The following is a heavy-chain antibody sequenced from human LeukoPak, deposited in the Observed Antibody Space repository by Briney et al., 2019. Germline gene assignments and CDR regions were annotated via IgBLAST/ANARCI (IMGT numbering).Heavy chain of an antibody. CDR1: GFTFSSYA. Sequence: PGGSLRLSCAASGFTFSSYAMSWVRQAPGKGLDWVSAISGGGDTTYYADSVKGRFTISRDNSKNTLYLQMNNLRAEDTAIYYCAKAANYDILTGYYLDYKGQGTLVTVSS. D-gene: IGHD3-9*01. J-gene: IGHJ4*02. CDR3: AKAANYDILTGYYLDY. CDR2: ISGGGDTT. V-gene: IGHV3-23*01.